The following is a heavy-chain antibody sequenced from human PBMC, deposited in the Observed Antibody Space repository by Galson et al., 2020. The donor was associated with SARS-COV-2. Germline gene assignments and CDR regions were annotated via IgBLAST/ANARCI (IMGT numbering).Heavy chain of an antibody. V-gene: IGHV4-39*01. CDR2: IYYSGST. CDR1: GGSISSSSYY. Sequence: SETLSLTCTVSGGSISSSSYYWNWIRQPPGKGLEWIGRIYYSGSTNHSPSLKSRVTLSIDTSKNQFSLKLNSVTAADTAVYYCARGSGSYYYFHKWGQGTLVTASS. J-gene: IGHJ1*01. CDR3: ARGSGSYYYFHK. D-gene: IGHD3-10*01.